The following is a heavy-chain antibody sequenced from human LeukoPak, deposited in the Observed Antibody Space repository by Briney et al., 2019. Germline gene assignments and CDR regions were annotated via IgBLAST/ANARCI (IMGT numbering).Heavy chain of an antibody. V-gene: IGHV3-74*01. Sequence: GGSLRLSCAASGFAFSNYWIDWVRQAPGKGLVWVSRINSDGSSTSYADSVKGRFTISRDNAKNTLYLQMNSLRAEDTAVYYCARGRMTTVVRGLSIDYWGQGTLVTVSS. CDR3: ARGRMTTVVRGLSIDY. CDR2: INSDGSST. D-gene: IGHD4-23*01. J-gene: IGHJ4*02. CDR1: GFAFSNYW.